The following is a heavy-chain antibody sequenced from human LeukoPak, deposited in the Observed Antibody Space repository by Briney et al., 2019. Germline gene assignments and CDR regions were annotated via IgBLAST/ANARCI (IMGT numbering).Heavy chain of an antibody. V-gene: IGHV3-30*04. CDR2: ISYDGSNK. D-gene: IGHD3-10*01. CDR1: GFTFSSYA. J-gene: IGHJ4*02. Sequence: PGRSLRLSCAASGFTFSSYAMHWVRQAPGKGLEWVAVISYDGSNKYYADSVKGRFTISRDNSKNTPYLQMNSLRAEDTAVYYCARDQVRGIDYWGQGTLVTVSS. CDR3: ARDQVRGIDY.